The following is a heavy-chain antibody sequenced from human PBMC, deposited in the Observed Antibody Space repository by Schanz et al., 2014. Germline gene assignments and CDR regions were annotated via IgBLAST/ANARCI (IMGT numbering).Heavy chain of an antibody. J-gene: IGHJ4*02. CDR2: ISGSGGST. CDR3: ARDGDFDY. CDR1: GFTFSSYA. V-gene: IGHV3-23*01. Sequence: EVQLLESGGGLVQPGGSLRLSCAASGFTFSSYAMTWVRQAPGKGLDWVSAISGSGGSTYDADSVKGRFTISRDNSKNTLFLQMSSLRAEDTAVYYCARDGDFDYWGQGTLVTVSS.